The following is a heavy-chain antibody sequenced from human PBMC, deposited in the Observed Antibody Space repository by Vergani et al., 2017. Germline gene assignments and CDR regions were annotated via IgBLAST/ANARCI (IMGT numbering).Heavy chain of an antibody. D-gene: IGHD1-26*01. CDR1: GFPLSNAW. CDR3: ARDGAGTIDFYY. CDR2: VGFDGSDT. Sequence: VQLVESGGGLVQPGGSLRLSCAASGFPLSNAWIHWVRQGPGKGLEWVSRVGFDGSDTVYADSVKGRFTISKDSAMNTVHLQMTNVRAEDTAVYFCARDGAGTIDFYYWGPGILVTGAS. J-gene: IGHJ4*01. V-gene: IGHV3-74*01.